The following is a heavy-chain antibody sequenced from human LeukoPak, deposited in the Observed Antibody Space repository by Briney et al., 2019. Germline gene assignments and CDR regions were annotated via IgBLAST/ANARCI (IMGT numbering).Heavy chain of an antibody. Sequence: SETLSLTCNVSGGSIGSSGYYWTWIRQHPGKGLEWIGYIYYSGSTYYNPSVKSRVTMSIDTSKNQFSLKLSSVTAADTAVYFCARGRNYDGSVTYYTDWGQGTLVTVPS. CDR3: ARGRNYDGSVTYYTD. CDR2: IYYSGST. J-gene: IGHJ4*02. D-gene: IGHD3-10*01. V-gene: IGHV4-31*03. CDR1: GGSIGSSGYY.